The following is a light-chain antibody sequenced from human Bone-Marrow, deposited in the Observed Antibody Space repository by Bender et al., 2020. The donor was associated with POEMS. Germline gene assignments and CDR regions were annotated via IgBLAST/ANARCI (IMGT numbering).Light chain of an antibody. Sequence: SYELSQPPSVSVSAGQTASITCIGDKLENKYVCWYQQKPGQSPLLLIYQDTQRPSGIPERFSGSNSGNTATLTISGTQAMDEANYYCCSYVNNSPLFGGGTKLTVI. CDR2: QDT. CDR1: KLENKY. J-gene: IGLJ2*01. CDR3: CSYVNNSPL. V-gene: IGLV3-1*01.